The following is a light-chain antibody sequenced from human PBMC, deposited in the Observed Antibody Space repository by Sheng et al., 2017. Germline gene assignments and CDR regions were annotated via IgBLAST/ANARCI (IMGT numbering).Light chain of an antibody. Sequence: EIVVTQSPATLSVSPGERATLSCRASQSVYSKLAWYQQKPGQAPRLLIYAASTRVTGIPARFSGSGSGTEFTLTISSLQSEDFALYYCQQYHKWPLPFGGGTKVEIK. CDR2: AAS. CDR3: QQYHKWPLP. CDR1: QSVYSK. J-gene: IGKJ4*01. V-gene: IGKV3D-15*01.